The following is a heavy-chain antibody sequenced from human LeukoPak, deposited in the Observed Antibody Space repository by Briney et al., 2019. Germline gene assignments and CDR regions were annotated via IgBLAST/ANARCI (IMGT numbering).Heavy chain of an antibody. J-gene: IGHJ5*02. V-gene: IGHV1-2*02. CDR1: GCTFTGYY. CDR3: AREPVVVVLRRRGWFDP. D-gene: IGHD2-15*01. CDR2: INPNSGGT. Sequence: ASVKVSCKASGCTFTGYYMHWVRQAPGQGLEWMGWINPNSGGTNYAQKFQGRVTMTRDTSISTAYMELSRLRSDDTAVYYCAREPVVVVLRRRGWFDPWGQGTLVTVSS.